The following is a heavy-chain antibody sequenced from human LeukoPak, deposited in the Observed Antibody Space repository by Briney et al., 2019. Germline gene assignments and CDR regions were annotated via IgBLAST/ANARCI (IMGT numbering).Heavy chain of an antibody. CDR3: ARETYGDYDKSTRFDY. CDR2: IYYSGST. CDR1: CDSISIGSHY. D-gene: IGHD4-17*01. V-gene: IGHV4-39*01. Sequence: PSDTLSLTCTVSCDSISIGSHYWGWIPQPPVKGLEWIGSIYYSGSTYYNPSLKSRVTISVDTSKHQFSLTLRSVTAADTAVYYCARETYGDYDKSTRFDYWGQGTLVTVSS. J-gene: IGHJ4*02.